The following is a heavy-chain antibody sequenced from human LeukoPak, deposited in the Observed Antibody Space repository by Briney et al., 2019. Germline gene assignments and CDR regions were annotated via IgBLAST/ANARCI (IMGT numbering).Heavy chain of an antibody. CDR2: ISSSGDTM. V-gene: IGHV3-11*01. D-gene: IGHD3-16*01. Sequence: GGSLRLSCAASGLSLSDYYISWIRQAPGKGLQWISYISSSGDTMYYADSVKGRFTISRDNAKNSVYLEMNSLRAEDTAVYYCAKVLYVGRGSRIDYWGQGTQVTVSS. CDR3: AKVLYVGRGSRIDY. CDR1: GLSLSDYY. J-gene: IGHJ4*02.